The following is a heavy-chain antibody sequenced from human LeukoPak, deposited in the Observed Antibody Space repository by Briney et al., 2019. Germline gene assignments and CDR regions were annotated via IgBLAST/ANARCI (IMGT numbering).Heavy chain of an antibody. V-gene: IGHV4-38-2*02. J-gene: IGHJ4*02. CDR3: ARVSTRRLPPTYSYDRRNYFDY. CDR1: GYSISSGYS. CDR2: INHSGST. Sequence: ASETLSLTCTVSGYSISSGYSWSWIRQPPGKGLEWIGEINHSGSTNYKPSLKSRVMISVDTSKNQISLKLRSVAAADTAIYYCARVSTRRLPPTYSYDRRNYFDYWGQGTLVTVSS. D-gene: IGHD3-22*01.